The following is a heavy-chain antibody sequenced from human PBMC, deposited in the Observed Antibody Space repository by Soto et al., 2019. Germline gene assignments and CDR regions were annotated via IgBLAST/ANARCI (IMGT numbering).Heavy chain of an antibody. V-gene: IGHV3-66*01. Sequence: HLGGSLRLSCAASGFTVSSNYMSWVRQGPGKGLEWVSVIYSGGSTYYADSVKGRFTISRDNSKNTLYLQMNSLRAEDTAVYYCARAGYYDSSGYHYGMDVWGQGTTVTVSS. CDR1: GFTVSSNY. D-gene: IGHD3-22*01. J-gene: IGHJ6*02. CDR3: ARAGYYDSSGYHYGMDV. CDR2: IYSGGST.